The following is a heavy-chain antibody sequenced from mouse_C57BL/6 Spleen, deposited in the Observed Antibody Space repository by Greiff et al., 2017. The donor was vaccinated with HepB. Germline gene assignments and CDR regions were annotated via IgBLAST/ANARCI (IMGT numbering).Heavy chain of an antibody. Sequence: VQLVESGPELVKPGASVKISCKASGYAFSSSWMHWVKQRPGQGLEWIGRIYPGDGDTNYNGKFKGKATLTADTSSSTAYMQLSSLTSEDSAVYFCARDRGENYFDYWGQGTTLTVSS. CDR2: IYPGDGDT. V-gene: IGHV1-82*01. J-gene: IGHJ2*01. CDR1: GYAFSSSW. CDR3: ARDRGENYFDY.